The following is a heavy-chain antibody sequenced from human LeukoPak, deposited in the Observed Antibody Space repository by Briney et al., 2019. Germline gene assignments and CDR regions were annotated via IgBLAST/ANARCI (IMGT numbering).Heavy chain of an antibody. CDR1: GYTFTSYY. V-gene: IGHV1-2*02. CDR3: ARERTYYYDSSGYSDAFDI. CDR2: INPNSGGT. J-gene: IGHJ3*02. D-gene: IGHD3-22*01. Sequence: ASVKVSCKASGYTFTSYYMHWVRQAPGQGLEWMGWINPNSGGTNYAQKFQGRVTMTRDTSISTAYMELSRLRSDDTAVYYCARERTYYYDSSGYSDAFDIWGQGTMVTVSS.